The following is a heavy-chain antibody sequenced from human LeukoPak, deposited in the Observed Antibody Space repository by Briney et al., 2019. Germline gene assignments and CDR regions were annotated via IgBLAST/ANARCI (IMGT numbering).Heavy chain of an antibody. J-gene: IGHJ5*02. V-gene: IGHV3-7*01. CDR1: GFSGFSFSDYW. D-gene: IGHD2-8*01. CDR3: ARDQNVLMVYAVNRPNNWFDP. Sequence: GGSLRLSCEASGFSGFSFSDYWMSWVRQAPGKGPEWVAIIRQDGTDKYYADSVKGRFTISRDNAKSSVSLQMNSLRAEDAAVYYCARDQNVLMVYAVNRPNNWFDPWGQGTLVTVSS. CDR2: IRQDGTDK.